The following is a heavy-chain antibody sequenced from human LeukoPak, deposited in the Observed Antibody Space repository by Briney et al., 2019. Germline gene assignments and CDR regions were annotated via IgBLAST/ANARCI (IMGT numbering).Heavy chain of an antibody. CDR1: GVSISSYY. D-gene: IGHD6-19*01. J-gene: IGHJ6*03. V-gene: IGHV4-4*09. CDR3: ARLGIAVARDYYYYMDV. Sequence: SETLSLTCTVSGVSISSYYWSWIRQPPGKGLEWIGYIYTSGSTNYNPSLKSRVTISVDTSKNQFSLKLSSVTAADTAVYYCARLGIAVARDYYYYMDVWGKGTTVTVSS. CDR2: IYTSGST.